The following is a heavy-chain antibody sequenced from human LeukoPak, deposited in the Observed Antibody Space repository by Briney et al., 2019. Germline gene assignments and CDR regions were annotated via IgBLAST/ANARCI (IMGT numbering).Heavy chain of an antibody. D-gene: IGHD2-2*01. Sequence: PGGSLRLSCAASGFTFSSYWMSWVRQAPGKGLEWVANIKQDGSEKYYVDSVKGRFTISRDNAKNLLYLQMNSLRVEDTAVYYCALWTGPADPLAGNAFDIWGQGTMVTVSS. CDR1: GFTFSSYW. CDR2: IKQDGSEK. V-gene: IGHV3-7*01. CDR3: ALWTGPADPLAGNAFDI. J-gene: IGHJ3*02.